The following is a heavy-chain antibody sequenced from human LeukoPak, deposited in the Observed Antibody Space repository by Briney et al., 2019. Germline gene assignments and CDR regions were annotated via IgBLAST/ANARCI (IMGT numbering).Heavy chain of an antibody. V-gene: IGHV4-34*01. J-gene: IGHJ5*02. CDR1: GFTFSSYA. D-gene: IGHD3-10*01. Sequence: GSLRLSCAASGFTFSSYAMSWVRQPSGKGLEWIGEINHSGSTNYNPSLKSRVTISVDTSKNQFSLKLSSVTAADTAVYYCASLVGDYYGSGSYHWFDPWGQGTLVTVSS. CDR3: ASLVGDYYGSGSYHWFDP. CDR2: INHSGST.